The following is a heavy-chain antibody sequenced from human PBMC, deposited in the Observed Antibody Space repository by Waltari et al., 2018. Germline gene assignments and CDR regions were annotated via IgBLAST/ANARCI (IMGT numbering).Heavy chain of an antibody. CDR2: ILYEGSDD. Sequence: QMYLVESGGTVVQPGTSLTLSCAASGFTFNKNNMYWVSQAPGKWLECVSVILYEGSDDSYADSVKGRFTISRDNSKHTIFLQMIGLKVEDTAVYFCAKDSWIGGYAFDVWGQGTMVTVSS. CDR1: GFTFNKNN. V-gene: IGHV3-33*07. J-gene: IGHJ3*01. CDR3: AKDSWIGGYAFDV. D-gene: IGHD1-26*01.